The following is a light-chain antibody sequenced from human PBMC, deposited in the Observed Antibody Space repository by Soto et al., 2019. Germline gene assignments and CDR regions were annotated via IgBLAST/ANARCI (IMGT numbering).Light chain of an antibody. CDR1: QSIRNH. Sequence: DIQMTQSPSSLSASVEDRVIITCRASQSIRNHLNWYQQKPGKAPNLLIYGVSRLQGGVPSRFSGSGSGTDFTVSISSLQPEDFATYYCQQSYTAPSITFGQGTRLEIK. V-gene: IGKV1-39*01. J-gene: IGKJ5*01. CDR2: GVS. CDR3: QQSYTAPSIT.